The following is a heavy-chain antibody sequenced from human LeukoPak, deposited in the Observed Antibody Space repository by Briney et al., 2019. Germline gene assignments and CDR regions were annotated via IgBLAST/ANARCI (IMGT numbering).Heavy chain of an antibody. J-gene: IGHJ4*02. CDR3: ARGARPRHYFDY. CDR1: GVSISTYD. V-gene: IGHV4-59*01. Sequence: SETLSLTCTVSGVSISTYDWRWIRQPPGKGLEWIGYIYYSGSTNYNPSLKSRVTISVDTSKNQFSLKLSSVTAADTAVYYCARGARPRHYFDYWGQGTLVTVSS. CDR2: IYYSGST.